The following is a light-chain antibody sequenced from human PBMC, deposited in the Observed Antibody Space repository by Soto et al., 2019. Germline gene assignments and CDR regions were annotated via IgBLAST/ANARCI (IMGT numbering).Light chain of an antibody. CDR2: EVT. V-gene: IGLV2-14*01. CDR3: SSYTGTNTRPYV. CDR1: SSDVGSYNY. J-gene: IGLJ1*01. Sequence: QSVLTQPASVSGSPGQSITISCTGTSSDVGSYNYVSWYQQHPGKAPKLMISEVTSRPSGVSNRFSGSKSGNTASLTISGLQAEDEADYYCSSYTGTNTRPYVFGTGTKLTVL.